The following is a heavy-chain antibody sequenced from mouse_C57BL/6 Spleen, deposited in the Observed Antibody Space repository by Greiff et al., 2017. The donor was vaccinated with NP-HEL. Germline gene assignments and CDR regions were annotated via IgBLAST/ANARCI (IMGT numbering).Heavy chain of an antibody. CDR2: IDPSDSYT. CDR1: GYTFTNYW. V-gene: IGHV1-50*01. Sequence: VQLQQPGAELVKPGASVKLSCKASGYTFTNYWMQWVKQRPGQGLEWIGEIDPSDSYTNYNQKFKGKATLTVDTSSSTAYMQLSSLTSEDSAVYYCALNPWFAYWGQGTLVTVSA. J-gene: IGHJ3*01. CDR3: ALNPWFAY.